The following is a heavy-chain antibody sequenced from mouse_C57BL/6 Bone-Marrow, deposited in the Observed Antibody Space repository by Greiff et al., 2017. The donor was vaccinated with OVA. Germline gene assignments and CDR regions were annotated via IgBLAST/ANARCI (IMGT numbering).Heavy chain of an antibody. CDR1: GFTFTDYY. Sequence: EVMLVESGGGLVQPGGSLSLSCAASGFTFTDYYMSWVRQPPGKALEWLGFIRNKANGYTTEYSASVKGRFTISRDNSQSILYLQMNALRAEDSATYYCASLYYDYDRGYWYFDVWGTGTTVTVSS. CDR2: IRNKANGYTT. V-gene: IGHV7-3*01. CDR3: ASLYYDYDRGYWYFDV. D-gene: IGHD2-4*01. J-gene: IGHJ1*03.